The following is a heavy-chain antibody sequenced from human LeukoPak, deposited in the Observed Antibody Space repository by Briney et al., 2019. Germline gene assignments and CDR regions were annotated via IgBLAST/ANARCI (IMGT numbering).Heavy chain of an antibody. CDR1: GFTFSDYY. V-gene: IGHV3-69-1*01. Sequence: PGGSLRLSCAASGFTFSDYYMNWVRQASGKGLEWVSSISSSSTIYYADSVKGRFTISRDNAKNSLYLQTNSLRAEDTAVYYCAKVAVVLNYFDYWGQGTLVTVSS. CDR2: ISSSSTI. J-gene: IGHJ4*02. D-gene: IGHD6-19*01. CDR3: AKVAVVLNYFDY.